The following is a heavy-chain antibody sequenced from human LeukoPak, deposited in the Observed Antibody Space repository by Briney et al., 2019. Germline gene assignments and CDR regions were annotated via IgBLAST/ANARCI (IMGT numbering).Heavy chain of an antibody. V-gene: IGHV3-9*01. CDR1: GFTFDEYA. J-gene: IGHJ4*02. CDR3: AKVGIFGLDTYYFDY. Sequence: GGSLRLSCAASGFTFDEYAMHWVRQAPGKGLEWVSGISWNSGLIDYADSVKGRFTISRDNAKNSLFLQMNSLKAEDTAFYYCAKVGIFGLDTYYFDYWGQGTLVTVSS. CDR2: ISWNSGLI. D-gene: IGHD3/OR15-3a*01.